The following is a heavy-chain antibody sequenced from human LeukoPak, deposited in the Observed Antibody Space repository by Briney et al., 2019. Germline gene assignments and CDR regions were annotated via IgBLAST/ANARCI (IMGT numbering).Heavy chain of an antibody. V-gene: IGHV3-48*01. CDR2: ISSSGSSI. J-gene: IGHJ4*02. Sequence: GGSLRLSCAASGFTLSDVSMNWVRQAPGKGLEWVSYISSSGSSIHYADSVKGRFTISRDSAKNSLYLHMSSLRAEDTAVYYCARKFANWGQGTLVTVSS. CDR3: ARKFAN. CDR1: GFTLSDVS.